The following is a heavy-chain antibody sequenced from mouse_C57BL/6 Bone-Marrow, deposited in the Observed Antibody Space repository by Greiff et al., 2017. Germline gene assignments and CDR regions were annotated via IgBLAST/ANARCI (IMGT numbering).Heavy chain of an antibody. CDR1: GYTFTSYW. CDR3: AREGVEYCYAMDY. V-gene: IGHV1-72*01. Sequence: QVQLQQPGAELVKPGASVKLSCKASGYTFTSYWMHWVKQRPGRGLEWIGRIDPNGGGNKYNVKFKSKATLTVDKPASTAYRQLSSLTSEDSAVYYCAREGVEYCYAMDYWGQGTSVTVSS. CDR2: IDPNGGGN. D-gene: IGHD5-1*01. J-gene: IGHJ4*01.